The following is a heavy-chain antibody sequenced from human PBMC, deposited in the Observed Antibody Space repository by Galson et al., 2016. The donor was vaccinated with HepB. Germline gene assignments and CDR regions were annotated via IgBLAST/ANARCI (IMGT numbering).Heavy chain of an antibody. Sequence: SLRLSCAASGFTFSSYAMHWVRQAPGKGLEWVSGISWKSGNRGYADSVKGRFTISRDNAKNSLSLQMNSLSDEDTALYYCARDRPYYEDSYYYGMDVWGQGTTVTVSS. V-gene: IGHV3-9*01. CDR2: ISWKSGNR. D-gene: IGHD3-3*01. CDR1: GFTFSSYA. J-gene: IGHJ6*02. CDR3: ARDRPYYEDSYYYGMDV.